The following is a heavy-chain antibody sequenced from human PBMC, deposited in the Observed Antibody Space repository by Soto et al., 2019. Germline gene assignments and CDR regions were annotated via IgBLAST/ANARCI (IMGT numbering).Heavy chain of an antibody. D-gene: IGHD2-2*01. CDR1: GYSFTSYW. CDR2: IDPSDSYT. CDR3: ARYIVVGNYYYYGMDV. V-gene: IGHV5-10-1*01. Sequence: SGESLKISCKGSGYSFTSYWISWVRQMPGKGLEWMGRIDPSDSYTNYSPSFQGHVTISADKSISTAYLQWSSLKASDTAMYYCARYIVVGNYYYYGMDVWGQGTTVTVSS. J-gene: IGHJ6*02.